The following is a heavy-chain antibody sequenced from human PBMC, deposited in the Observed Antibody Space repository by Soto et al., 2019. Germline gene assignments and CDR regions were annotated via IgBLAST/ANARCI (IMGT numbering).Heavy chain of an antibody. Sequence: EVQLVESGGGLVKPGGSLRLSCAASGFTFSSYSMNWVRQAPGKGLEWVSSISSSSSYIYYADSVKGRFTISRDNAKNSLYLQMNSLRAEDTAVYYCALGGCGYYYYYGMDVWGQGTTVTVSS. V-gene: IGHV3-21*01. CDR2: ISSSSSYI. D-gene: IGHD3-10*01. J-gene: IGHJ6*02. CDR3: ALGGCGYYYYYGMDV. CDR1: GFTFSSYS.